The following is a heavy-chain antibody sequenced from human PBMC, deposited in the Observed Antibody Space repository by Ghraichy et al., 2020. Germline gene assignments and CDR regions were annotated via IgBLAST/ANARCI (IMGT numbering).Heavy chain of an antibody. V-gene: IGHV4-61*01. CDR3: ARDQTGDWYFDL. Sequence: SETLPLTCTVSGGSVSSGYYYWSWIRQAPGKGLEWIGFAHNSGSTNFNPSLKSHFTISLDTSKNQFSLKLSSVTAADTAVYYCARDQTGDWYFDLWGRGTLVTVSS. J-gene: IGHJ2*01. D-gene: IGHD7-27*01. CDR2: AHNSGST. CDR1: GGSVSSGYYY.